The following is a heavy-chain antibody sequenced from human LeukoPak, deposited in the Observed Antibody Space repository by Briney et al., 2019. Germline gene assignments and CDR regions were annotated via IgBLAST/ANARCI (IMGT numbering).Heavy chain of an antibody. CDR1: GGSITSSY. Sequence: TETLSLTCTVSGGSITSSYWSWIRQSPGKGLEWIGYIHYTGNTNYNPSLKSRVTMLIDTSKNQFSLKLSSVTAADTAVYYCARGRYSAGENWFDPWGQGTLVTASS. V-gene: IGHV4-59*01. J-gene: IGHJ5*02. D-gene: IGHD3-9*01. CDR2: IHYTGNT. CDR3: ARGRYSAGENWFDP.